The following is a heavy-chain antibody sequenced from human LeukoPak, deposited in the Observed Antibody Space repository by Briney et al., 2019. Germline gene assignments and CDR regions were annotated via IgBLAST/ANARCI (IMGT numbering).Heavy chain of an antibody. CDR3: ARDYYAAPRDAFDI. D-gene: IGHD3-10*01. J-gene: IGHJ3*02. CDR2: ISAYNGNT. V-gene: IGHV1-18*01. Sequence: GASVMVSCKASGYTFTSYDINWVRQATGQGLEWMGWISAYNGNTNYAQKLQGRVTMTTDTSTSTAYMELRSLRSDDTAVYYCARDYYAAPRDAFDIWGQGTMVTVSS. CDR1: GYTFTSYD.